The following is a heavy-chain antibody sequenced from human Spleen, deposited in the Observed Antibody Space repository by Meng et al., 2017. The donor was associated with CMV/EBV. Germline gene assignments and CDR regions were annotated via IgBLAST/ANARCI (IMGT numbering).Heavy chain of an antibody. V-gene: IGHV3-23*01. CDR1: RLTHFKSYS. J-gene: IGHJ4*02. D-gene: IGHD5-24*01. Sequence: GGSLRLSCVGSRLTHFKSYSMNWVRQAPGKGLEWVSAISGSGGSTYYADSVKGRFTISRDNSKNTLYLQMNSLRAEDTAVYYCATRRDGYNTHWGQGTLVTVSS. CDR3: ATRRDGYNTH. CDR2: ISGSGGST.